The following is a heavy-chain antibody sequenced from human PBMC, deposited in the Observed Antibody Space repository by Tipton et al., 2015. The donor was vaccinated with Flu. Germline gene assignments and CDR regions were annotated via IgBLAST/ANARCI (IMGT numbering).Heavy chain of an antibody. CDR2: ISSSSSYI. Sequence: SLRLSCAASGFTFSSYSMNWVRQAPGKGLEWVSSISSSSSYIYYADSVKGRFTISRDNAKNSLYLQMNSLRAEDTAVYYCASNLYFYDSSGGYWGQGTLVTVSS. D-gene: IGHD3-22*01. J-gene: IGHJ4*02. CDR3: ASNLYFYDSSGGY. V-gene: IGHV3-21*01. CDR1: GFTFSSYS.